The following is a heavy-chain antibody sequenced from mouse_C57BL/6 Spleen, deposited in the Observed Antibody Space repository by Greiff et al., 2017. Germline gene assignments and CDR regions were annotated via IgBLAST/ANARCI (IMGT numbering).Heavy chain of an antibody. CDR2: FYPGSGSI. J-gene: IGHJ3*01. D-gene: IGHD2-4*01. Sequence: QVQLQQSGAGLVKPGASVKLSCKASGYTFTEYTIHWVKQRSGRGLEWFGWFYPGSGSIKYTEKFKDKATLTADKSSSTFYIELSRLTPEDSAVYFGARHESPCYYDYDGLFAYWGQGTLVTVSA. CDR3: ARHESPCYYDYDGLFAY. CDR1: GYTFTEYT. V-gene: IGHV1-62-2*01.